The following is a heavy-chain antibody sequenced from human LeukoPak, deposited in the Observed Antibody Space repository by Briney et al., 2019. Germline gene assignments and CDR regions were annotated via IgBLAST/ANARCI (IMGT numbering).Heavy chain of an antibody. CDR1: GGSISSSSYY. CDR3: ARQGAFNY. CDR2: IYYSGST. J-gene: IGHJ4*02. D-gene: IGHD3-16*01. Sequence: SETLSLTCTVSGGSISSSSYYWGWIRQPPGKGLEWIGSIYYSGSTYYNPSLKSRVTISVDTSKNQFSLKLSSVTAADTAVYYCARQGAFNYWGQGTLATVSS. V-gene: IGHV4-39*01.